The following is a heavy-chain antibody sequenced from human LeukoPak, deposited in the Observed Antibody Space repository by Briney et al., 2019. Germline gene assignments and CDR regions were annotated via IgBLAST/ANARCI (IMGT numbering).Heavy chain of an antibody. D-gene: IGHD3-9*01. V-gene: IGHV4-30-2*01. CDR3: ARGGAGDILTGYYSALGSFDY. CDR2: IYHSGST. J-gene: IGHJ4*02. CDR1: GGSISSGGYS. Sequence: SQTLPLTCAVSGGSISSGGYSWSWIRQPPGKGLEWIGYIYHSGSTYYNPSLKSRVTISVDRSKNQFSLKLSSVTAADTAVYYCARGGAGDILTGYYSALGSFDYWGQGTLVTVSS.